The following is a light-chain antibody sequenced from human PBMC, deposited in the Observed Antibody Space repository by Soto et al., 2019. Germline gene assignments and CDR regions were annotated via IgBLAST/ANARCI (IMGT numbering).Light chain of an antibody. CDR1: QSVRGH. Sequence: DTVLTQSPATLSLSPGETATLSCRASQSVRGHLAWYQQRPGQPPRLLIYDASYRATGVPLRFSGSGSGTEFTLTISSLESGDSAIYYCQQRSDWPPITFVQGTRLEIK. CDR2: DAS. V-gene: IGKV3-11*01. J-gene: IGKJ5*01. CDR3: QQRSDWPPIT.